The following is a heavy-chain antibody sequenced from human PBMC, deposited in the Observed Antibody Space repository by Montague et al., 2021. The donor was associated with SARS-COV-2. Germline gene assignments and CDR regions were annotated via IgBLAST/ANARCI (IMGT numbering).Heavy chain of an antibody. D-gene: IGHD3-22*01. V-gene: IGHV4-34*01. J-gene: IGHJ5*02. CDR1: GGSVSDYY. Sequence: SETLSLTCAVYGGSVSDYYWSWIRQPPGKGLEWIGKINKSGSTNXXPSLKSRVTTSVDTSKNQFSLKLTSVTAADTAVYYCARGPRITMIVVVITDIWFDPWGQGTLVTVSS. CDR2: INKSGST. CDR3: ARGPRITMIVVVITDIWFDP.